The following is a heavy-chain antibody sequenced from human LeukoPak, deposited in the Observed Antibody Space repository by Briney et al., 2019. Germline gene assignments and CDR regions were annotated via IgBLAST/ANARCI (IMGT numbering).Heavy chain of an antibody. J-gene: IGHJ4*02. CDR2: IYYSGST. CDR3: ARGIAAAGTGYDY. D-gene: IGHD6-13*01. Sequence: PSETLSLTCTVSGGSISSYYWSWIRQPPGKGLEWIGYIYYSGSTNYNPSLKSRVTISVDTSKNQFSLKLSSVTAADTAVYYCARGIAAAGTGYDYWGQETLVTVSS. V-gene: IGHV4-59*01. CDR1: GGSISSYY.